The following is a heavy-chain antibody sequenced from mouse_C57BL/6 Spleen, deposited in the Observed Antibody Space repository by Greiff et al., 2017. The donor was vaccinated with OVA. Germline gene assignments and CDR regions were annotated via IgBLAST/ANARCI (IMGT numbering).Heavy chain of an antibody. Sequence: EVQVVESGGGLVKPGGSLKLSCAASGFTFSDYGMHWVRQAPEKGLEWVAYISSCSSTIYYADTVKGRFTISRDNAKNTLFLQMTSLRSEDTAMYYCARSGYDGWFAYWGQGTLVTVSA. CDR1: GFTFSDYG. CDR3: ARSGYDGWFAY. J-gene: IGHJ3*01. D-gene: IGHD2-2*01. V-gene: IGHV5-17*01. CDR2: ISSCSSTI.